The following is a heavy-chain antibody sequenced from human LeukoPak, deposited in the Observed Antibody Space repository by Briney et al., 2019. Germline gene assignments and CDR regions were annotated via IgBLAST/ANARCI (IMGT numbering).Heavy chain of an antibody. CDR1: GFTFSTHS. D-gene: IGHD7-27*01. CDR2: ISSSSSYI. Sequence: GGSLRLSCAASGFTFSTHSMNWVRQAPGKGLEWVSSISSSSSYIYYADSVKGRFTISRDNAKNSLYLQMNSLRAEDTAVYYCASRTGDGYWGQGSLVTVSS. CDR3: ASRTGDGY. J-gene: IGHJ4*02. V-gene: IGHV3-21*01.